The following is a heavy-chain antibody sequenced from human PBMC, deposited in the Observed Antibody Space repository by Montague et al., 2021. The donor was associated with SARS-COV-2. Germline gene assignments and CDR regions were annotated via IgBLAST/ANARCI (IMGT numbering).Heavy chain of an antibody. D-gene: IGHD6-13*01. V-gene: IGHV2-5*02. CDR3: AHRKVLAAAWDY. CDR1: GFSLSTSGVS. CDR2: IYWDDDK. Sequence: VKHTQTLTLTCTFSGFSLSTSGVSVGWIRQPPGKALEWLALIYWDDDKRYSPSLKSRLTITKDTSKNQVVLTMTNMDPVDTATYYCAHRKVLAAAWDYWGQGTLVTVSS. J-gene: IGHJ4*02.